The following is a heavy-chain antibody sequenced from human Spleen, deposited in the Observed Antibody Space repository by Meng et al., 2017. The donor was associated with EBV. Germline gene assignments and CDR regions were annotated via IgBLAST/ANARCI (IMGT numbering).Heavy chain of an antibody. J-gene: IGHJ4*02. V-gene: IGHV4-30-4*01. CDR2: ISYTGNT. CDR3: ARDSPVSHFDF. D-gene: IGHD3-22*01. Sequence: EGSGPGMVKASPALALTGAVSGDCFGSGGYYWTWIRQPPGKGLEWIGYISYTGNTDYNPSLKSRVTMSVDTSGNRFSLNLSSVTAADTAVYYCARDSPVSHFDFWGQGTLVTVSS. CDR1: GDCFGSGGYY.